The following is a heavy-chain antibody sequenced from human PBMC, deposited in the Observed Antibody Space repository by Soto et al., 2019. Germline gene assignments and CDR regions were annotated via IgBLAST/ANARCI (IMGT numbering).Heavy chain of an antibody. D-gene: IGHD3-3*01. J-gene: IGHJ5*02. Sequence: SETLSLACSVSVVSISTGGYHWGYILQPPGKGLEWIGSISYIGTTHYNPSLTSRVTISGDTSKNQFSLKLTSVTAADTAVYYCARVTITIFGVVDPWGQGTLVTVSS. CDR2: ISYIGTT. V-gene: IGHV4-39*01. CDR3: ARVTITIFGVVDP. CDR1: VVSISTGGYH.